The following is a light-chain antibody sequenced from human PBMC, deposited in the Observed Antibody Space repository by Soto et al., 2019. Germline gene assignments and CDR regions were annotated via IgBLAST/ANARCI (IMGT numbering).Light chain of an antibody. J-gene: IGKJ4*01. CDR3: QQTDSFPLA. Sequence: DIQMTQSPSSVSASVGDRVTITCRASQGIRSWLAWYQQKPGKAPKLLIFAASSLQSGVPSRFSGRGSATEFTLTISSLQPEDFATYYCQQTDSFPLAFGGGTKVELK. CDR2: AAS. V-gene: IGKV1D-12*01. CDR1: QGIRSW.